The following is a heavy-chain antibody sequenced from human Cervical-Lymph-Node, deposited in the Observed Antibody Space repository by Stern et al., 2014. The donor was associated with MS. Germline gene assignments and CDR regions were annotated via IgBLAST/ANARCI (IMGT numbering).Heavy chain of an antibody. CDR2: INWDGETK. J-gene: IGHJ5*02. Sequence: VQLVESGGALVQPGRSLRLSCAASGFNFDDFAMHWVRQVPGKGLEWVSGINWDGETKAYADSVKGRFSISRDNAENSLYLQMNSLRAEDTALYYCTKDSLLSQAGGGFDPWGQGTLVTVSS. D-gene: IGHD3-9*01. V-gene: IGHV3-9*01. CDR3: TKDSLLSQAGGGFDP. CDR1: GFNFDDFA.